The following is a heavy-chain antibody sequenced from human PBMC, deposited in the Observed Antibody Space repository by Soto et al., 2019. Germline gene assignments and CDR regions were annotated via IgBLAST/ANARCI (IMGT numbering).Heavy chain of an antibody. Sequence: GGSLRLSCAASGFTFINAWINWVRQTPGRGLEWVSYISSSSSTIYYADSVKGRFTISRDNAKNSLYLQMNSLRDEDTAVYYCVRRGSYRNYYGMDVWGQGTTVTVS. CDR2: ISSSSSTI. D-gene: IGHD1-26*01. V-gene: IGHV3-48*02. CDR3: VRRGSYRNYYGMDV. J-gene: IGHJ6*02. CDR1: GFTFINAW.